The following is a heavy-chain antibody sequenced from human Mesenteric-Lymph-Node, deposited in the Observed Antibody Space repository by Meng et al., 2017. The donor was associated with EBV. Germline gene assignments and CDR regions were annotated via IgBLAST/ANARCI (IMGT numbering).Heavy chain of an antibody. Sequence: QVLLGQSGAEVKTPGASVKISCEVSGYTLTDPSMHWLRQAPGKGLEWMGGLDSEYGEIVYAQSFQGRVTMTEDTSTDIAYMELSSLTSEDTATYYCATGGGGAHDYWGHGTLVTVSS. CDR1: GYTLTDPS. D-gene: IGHD3-10*01. V-gene: IGHV1-24*01. CDR3: ATGGGGAHDY. CDR2: LDSEYGEI. J-gene: IGHJ4*01.